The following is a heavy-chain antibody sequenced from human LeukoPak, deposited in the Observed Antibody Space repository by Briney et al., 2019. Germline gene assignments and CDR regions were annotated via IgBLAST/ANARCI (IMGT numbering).Heavy chain of an antibody. CDR3: AKLGRVVVAASSEIDC. V-gene: IGHV3-23*01. CDR2: ISGSGGST. Sequence: GRSLRLSCAASGFTFSSYAMSWVRQAPGKGLEWVSAISGSGGSTYYADSVKGRFTISRDNSKNTLYLQMNSLRAEDTAVYYCAKLGRVVVAASSEIDCWGQGTLVTVSS. D-gene: IGHD2-15*01. CDR1: GFTFSSYA. J-gene: IGHJ4*02.